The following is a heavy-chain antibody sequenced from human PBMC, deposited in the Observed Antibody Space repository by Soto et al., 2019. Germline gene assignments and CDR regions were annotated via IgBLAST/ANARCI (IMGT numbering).Heavy chain of an antibody. V-gene: IGHV3-30-3*01. CDR2: ISYDGSNK. Sequence: PGGSLKLSCAASGFTLSSYAMHWVRQAPGKGLEWVAVISYDGSNKYYADSVKGRFTISRDNSKNTLYLQMNSLRAEDTAVYYCARDGTPFEIIAAGDLDYWGQGTLVTVSS. CDR3: ARDGTPFEIIAAGDLDY. D-gene: IGHD6-13*01. CDR1: GFTLSSYA. J-gene: IGHJ4*02.